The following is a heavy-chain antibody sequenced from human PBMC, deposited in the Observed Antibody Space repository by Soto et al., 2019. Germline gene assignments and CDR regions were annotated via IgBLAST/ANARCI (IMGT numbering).Heavy chain of an antibody. CDR3: AKAKAYYDILTGYFNWFDP. Sequence: GGSLRLSCAASGFTFSSYAMSWVRQAPGKGLEWVSAISGSGGSTYYADSVKGRFTISRDNSKNTLYLQMNSLRAEDTAVYYCAKAKAYYDILTGYFNWFDPWGQGTLVTVSS. CDR2: ISGSGGST. V-gene: IGHV3-23*01. J-gene: IGHJ5*02. D-gene: IGHD3-9*01. CDR1: GFTFSSYA.